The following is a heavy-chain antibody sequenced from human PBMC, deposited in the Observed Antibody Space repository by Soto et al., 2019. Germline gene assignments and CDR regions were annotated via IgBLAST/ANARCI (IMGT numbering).Heavy chain of an antibody. CDR2: IYHSGST. J-gene: IGHJ4*02. V-gene: IGHV4-38-2*01. CDR1: GYSISSGYY. Sequence: KPSETLSLTCAVSGYSISSGYYWGWIRQPPGKGLEWIGSIYHSGSTYYNPSLKSRVTISVDTSKNQFSLKLSSVTAADTAVYYCARREYYFDYWGQGTLVTVSS. CDR3: ARREYYFDY.